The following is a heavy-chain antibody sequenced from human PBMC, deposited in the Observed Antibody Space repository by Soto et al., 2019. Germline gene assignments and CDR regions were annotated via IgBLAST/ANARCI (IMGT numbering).Heavy chain of an antibody. J-gene: IGHJ6*02. CDR2: IYSGGST. CDR1: GFTVSSNY. Sequence: GGSLRLSCAASGFTVSSNYMSWVRQAPGKGLEWVSVIYSGGSTYYADSVKGRFTISRDNSKNTLYLQMNSLRAEDTAVYYCATRNWNSFYYYCYGMDVWGQGTTVTVSS. D-gene: IGHD1-7*01. V-gene: IGHV3-66*01. CDR3: ATRNWNSFYYYCYGMDV.